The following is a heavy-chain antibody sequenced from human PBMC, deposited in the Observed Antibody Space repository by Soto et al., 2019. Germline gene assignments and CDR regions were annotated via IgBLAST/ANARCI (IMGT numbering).Heavy chain of an antibody. V-gene: IGHV1-24*01. CDR2: FDPEDGET. CDR1: GYTLTELS. D-gene: IGHD6-19*01. Sequence: ASVKVSCKVSGYTLTELSMHWVRHAPGKGLEWMGGFDPEDGETIYAQKFQGRVTMTEDTSTDTAYMELSSLRSEDTAVYYCATGVAVAGKLGFDPWGQGTLVTVSS. CDR3: ATGVAVAGKLGFDP. J-gene: IGHJ5*02.